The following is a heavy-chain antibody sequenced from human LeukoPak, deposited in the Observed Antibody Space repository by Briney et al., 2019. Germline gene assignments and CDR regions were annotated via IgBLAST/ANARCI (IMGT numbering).Heavy chain of an antibody. V-gene: IGHV3-11*01. CDR2: ISSSGSTI. Sequence: GGSLRLSCAASGFTFSDYYMSWIRQAPGKGLEWVSYISSSGSTIYYADSVKGRFTISRDNAKNSLYLQMNSLRAEDTAVYYCARDLVSAGPYYYYYGMDVWGQGTTVTVSS. J-gene: IGHJ6*02. D-gene: IGHD2-15*01. CDR1: GFTFSDYY. CDR3: ARDLVSAGPYYYYYGMDV.